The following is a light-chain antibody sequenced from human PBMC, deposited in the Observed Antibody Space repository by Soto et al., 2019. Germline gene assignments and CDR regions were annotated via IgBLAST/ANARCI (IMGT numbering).Light chain of an antibody. CDR2: KAS. Sequence: DIQMTQSPSTLSASVGDRVTITCRASQSISSWLAWYQQKSGKAPKLLIYKASSLDSGVPPRFAGSVYGTEFTITISSLQPDDFATYYCQQYNNYPYTFGQGTKLEIK. CDR3: QQYNNYPYT. J-gene: IGKJ2*01. V-gene: IGKV1-5*03. CDR1: QSISSW.